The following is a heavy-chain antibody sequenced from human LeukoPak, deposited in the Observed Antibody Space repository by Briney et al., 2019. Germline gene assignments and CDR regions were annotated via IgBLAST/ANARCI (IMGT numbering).Heavy chain of an antibody. CDR3: ARVHYDILTGSSHLDY. J-gene: IGHJ4*02. D-gene: IGHD3-9*01. V-gene: IGHV4-34*01. Sequence: SETLSLTCAVYGGSFRGYYWSWIRKPPGKGLEWIGEINHSGSTNYNPSLKSRVTISVDTSKNQFSLKLSSVTAADTAVYYCARVHYDILTGSSHLDYWGQGTLVTVSS. CDR1: GGSFRGYY. CDR2: INHSGST.